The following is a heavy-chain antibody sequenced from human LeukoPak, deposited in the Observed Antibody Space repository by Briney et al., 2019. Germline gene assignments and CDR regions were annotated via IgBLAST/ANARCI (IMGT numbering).Heavy chain of an antibody. CDR3: AKCVNAAQDYYMDV. Sequence: PGGSLRLSCAASGFTFNNFAMSWVRQAPGKGLEWVSGISGRDGSTYYADSVKGRFTISRDNSKNILFLHMNNLRAEDTAVFHCAKCVNAAQDYYMDVWGKGTKDIVSS. CDR1: GFTFNNFA. D-gene: IGHD1-1*01. J-gene: IGHJ6*03. CDR2: ISGRDGST. V-gene: IGHV3-23*01.